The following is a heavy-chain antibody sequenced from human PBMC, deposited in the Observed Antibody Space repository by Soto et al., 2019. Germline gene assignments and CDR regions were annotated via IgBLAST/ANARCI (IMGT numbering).Heavy chain of an antibody. CDR1: GGSISSSSYY. CDR2: IYYSGST. J-gene: IGHJ5*02. CDR3: PRHVTMVRGVMYWFDP. D-gene: IGHD3-10*01. Sequence: SETLSLTYTVSGGSISSSSYYWGWIRQPPGKGLEWLGSIYYSGSTYYNPSLKSRVTISVDSSKNQFSLKLSSVAAADTAVYYCPRHVTMVRGVMYWFDPWGQGTLVTVS. V-gene: IGHV4-39*01.